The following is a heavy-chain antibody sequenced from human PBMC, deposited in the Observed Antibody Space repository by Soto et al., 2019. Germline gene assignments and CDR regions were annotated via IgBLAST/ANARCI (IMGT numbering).Heavy chain of an antibody. J-gene: IGHJ4*02. Sequence: SETLSLTCTVSGGSISSSSYYWGWIRQPPGKGLEWIGSIYYSGSTYYNPSLKSRVTISVDTSKNQFSLKLSSVTAADTAVYFCSRHLKYGWYYYWGQGTLVTVSS. V-gene: IGHV4-39*01. D-gene: IGHD6-19*01. CDR2: IYYSGST. CDR1: GGSISSSSYY. CDR3: SRHLKYGWYYY.